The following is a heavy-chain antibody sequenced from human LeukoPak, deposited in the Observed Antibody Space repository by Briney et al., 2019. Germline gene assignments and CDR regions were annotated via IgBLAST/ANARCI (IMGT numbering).Heavy chain of an antibody. CDR2: ISGSGDST. V-gene: IGHV3-23*01. Sequence: GGSLRLSCAASGFTFSSYWMSWVRQAPGKGLEWVSSISGSGDSTYYADSVKGRFTNSRDNSKNTLYLQMNSLRAEDTAVYYCAKERSGSYDSWGQGTLVTVSS. CDR3: AKERSGSYDS. J-gene: IGHJ4*02. D-gene: IGHD3-10*01. CDR1: GFTFSSYW.